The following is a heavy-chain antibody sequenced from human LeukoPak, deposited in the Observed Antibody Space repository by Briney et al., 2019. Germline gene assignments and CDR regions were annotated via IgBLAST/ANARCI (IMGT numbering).Heavy chain of an antibody. J-gene: IGHJ4*02. CDR3: ASAEGYSTDY. Sequence: GGSLRLSCAASGFTVSSNYMSWVRQAPGKGMEWLSVIYSGGSTYYAASVKGRFTISRENSKNTLYLQMNSLRAEDTAVYYCASAEGYSTDYWGQGTLVTVSS. V-gene: IGHV3-66*01. CDR2: IYSGGST. D-gene: IGHD6-13*01. CDR1: GFTVSSNY.